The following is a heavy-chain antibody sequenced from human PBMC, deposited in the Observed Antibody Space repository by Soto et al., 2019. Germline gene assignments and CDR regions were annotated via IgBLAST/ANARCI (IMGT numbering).Heavy chain of an antibody. J-gene: IGHJ3*02. CDR2: INPNSGGT. V-gene: IGHV1-2*02. Sequence: ASVKVSCKASGYTFTGYYMHWVRQAPGQGLEWMGWINPNSGGTNYAQKFQGRVTMTRDTSISTAYMELSRLRSDDTAVYYCARAVGYYYDSSGIDIWGQGKMVTVPS. CDR3: ARAVGYYYDSSGIDI. CDR1: GYTFTGYY. D-gene: IGHD3-22*01.